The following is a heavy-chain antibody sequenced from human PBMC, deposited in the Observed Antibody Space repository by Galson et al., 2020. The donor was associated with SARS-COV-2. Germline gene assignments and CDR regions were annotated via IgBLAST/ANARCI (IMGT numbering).Heavy chain of an antibody. CDR3: ARVPRAARHGFDP. V-gene: IGHV1-18*01. D-gene: IGHD6-6*01. J-gene: IGHJ5*02. CDR1: GYTFTSYG. Sequence: ASVKVSCKASGYTFTSYGISWVRQAPGQGLEWMGWISDYNGNTNSAQKFQGRVTMTTDTSTSTAYMELRSLRSDDTAVYYCARVPRAARHGFDPWGQGTLVTVSS. CDR2: ISDYNGNT.